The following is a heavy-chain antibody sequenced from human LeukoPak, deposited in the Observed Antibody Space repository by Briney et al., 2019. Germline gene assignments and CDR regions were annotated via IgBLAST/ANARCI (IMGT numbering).Heavy chain of an antibody. J-gene: IGHJ5*02. Sequence: SETLSLTCTVSGGSISSYYWSWIRQPPGTGLEWIGYIHYTGGTNYNPSLKGRVSISVDTSKNQLSLKLTSVTAADTAVYYCARGGYNFDPWGQGFLVTVSS. CDR1: GGSISSYY. D-gene: IGHD5-24*01. CDR2: IHYTGGT. V-gene: IGHV4-59*01. CDR3: ARGGYNFDP.